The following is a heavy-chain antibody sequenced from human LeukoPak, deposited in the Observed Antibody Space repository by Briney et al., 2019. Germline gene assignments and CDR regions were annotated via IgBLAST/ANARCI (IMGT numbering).Heavy chain of an antibody. CDR2: ISPYNGDT. V-gene: IGHV1-18*01. J-gene: IGHJ4*02. Sequence: VASVKVSCKTSHYTFTNYGISWVRQAPGQGLEWLGWISPYNGDTGYAQKLQGRFSMTTDTSTSTAYMELRSLRSDDTALYYCARLILGVTSTGFDYWGQGTLVTVSS. CDR3: ARLILGVTSTGFDY. CDR1: HYTFTNYG. D-gene: IGHD1-1*01.